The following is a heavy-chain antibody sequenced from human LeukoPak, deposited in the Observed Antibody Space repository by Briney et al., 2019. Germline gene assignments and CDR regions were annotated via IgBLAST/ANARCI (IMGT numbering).Heavy chain of an antibody. CDR2: ITGSGARS. CDR1: GFTFSGYA. Sequence: PGASLRLSCATSGFTFSGYAMNWVRLAPGKGLQWVSTITGSGARSYYADYVKGRFTISRDNSQNTLYLQMNSLRAEDTAVYYCAKATSESSGYKFDSWGQGTLVTVSS. D-gene: IGHD3-22*01. V-gene: IGHV3-23*01. CDR3: AKATSESSGYKFDS. J-gene: IGHJ4*02.